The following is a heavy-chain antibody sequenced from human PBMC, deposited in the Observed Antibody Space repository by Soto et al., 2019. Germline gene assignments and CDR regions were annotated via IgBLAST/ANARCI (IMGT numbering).Heavy chain of an antibody. D-gene: IGHD2-2*01. CDR2: ISSSSSYI. Sequence: GSLRLSCAASGFTFSSYSINWVRQAPGKGLEWVSSISSSSSYIYYADSVKGRFTISRDNAKNSLYLQMNSLRAEDTAVYYCARDPLRYCSSTSCRGTNWFDPWGQGTLVTVSS. J-gene: IGHJ5*02. CDR1: GFTFSSYS. V-gene: IGHV3-21*01. CDR3: ARDPLRYCSSTSCRGTNWFDP.